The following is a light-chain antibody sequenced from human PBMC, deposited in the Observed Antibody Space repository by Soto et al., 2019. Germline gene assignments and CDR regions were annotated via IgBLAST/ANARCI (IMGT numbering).Light chain of an antibody. CDR1: QDINIY. CDR2: DAS. CDR3: QQYNSHSKYT. Sequence: DIQMTQSPSSLFASVGDRVTITCQATQDINIYLNWYQQKPGKAPNLLIYDASNLEIGVPSRFSGSGSGTHFTFTISSLQPDDFATYYCQQYNSHSKYTFGQGTKVDIK. J-gene: IGKJ2*01. V-gene: IGKV1-33*01.